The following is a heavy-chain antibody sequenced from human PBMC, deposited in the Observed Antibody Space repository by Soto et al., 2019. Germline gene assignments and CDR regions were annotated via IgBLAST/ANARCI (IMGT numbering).Heavy chain of an antibody. CDR3: AIGQGGTNY. Sequence: QVQVQHWGAGLLKPSETLSLTCADYGGSFNPYYWSWVRQPPGKGLEWIAEIQQGGGTYYNPSLKSRIAISLDTSKSQFSLNLNSVNDAETAVYYCAIGQGGTNYWGQGSLVIVSS. V-gene: IGHV4-34*02. CDR1: GGSFNPYY. CDR2: IQQGGGT. J-gene: IGHJ4*02. D-gene: IGHD3-16*01.